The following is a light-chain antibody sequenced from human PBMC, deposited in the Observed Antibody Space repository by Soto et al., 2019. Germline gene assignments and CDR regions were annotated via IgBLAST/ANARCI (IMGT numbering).Light chain of an antibody. CDR1: QSVSSS. J-gene: IGKJ2*01. CDR3: QQRSNWPPRYT. CDR2: DAS. Sequence: EIVLTQSPATLSLSPGERATLSCRASQSVSSSLAWYQQKPGQAPRLLIYDASNRATGIPARFSGSGSGTDCTLTISSLEPEDFAVYYCQQRSNWPPRYTFGQGSKLEIK. V-gene: IGKV3-11*01.